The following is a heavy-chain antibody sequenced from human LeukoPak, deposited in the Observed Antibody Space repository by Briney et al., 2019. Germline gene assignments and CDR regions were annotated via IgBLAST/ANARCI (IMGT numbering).Heavy chain of an antibody. CDR1: EFTFSSYA. CDR3: AKYVSAKGPPYGLDV. J-gene: IGHJ6*02. D-gene: IGHD3-10*02. CDR2: ISASGGST. V-gene: IGHV3-23*01. Sequence: GGSLRHSCATSEFTFSSYAMQWVRRAPGKGLEWVSGISASGGSTYYADSVKGRFTISRDNSKNTLYLQMNSLRAEDTAIYYCAKYVSAKGPPYGLDVWGQGTTVTVSS.